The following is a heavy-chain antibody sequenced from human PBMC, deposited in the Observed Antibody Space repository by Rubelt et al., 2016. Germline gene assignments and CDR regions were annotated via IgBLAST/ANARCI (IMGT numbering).Heavy chain of an antibody. CDR1: GASISGFY. CDR3: ARRLMPSYYFAY. D-gene: IGHD2-2*01. J-gene: IGHJ4*02. CDR2: SYYGGST. V-gene: IGHV4-59*08. Sequence: QVQLQESGTGLVKPSETLSLTCAVSGASISGFYWTWIRQPPVKGLEWMGYSYYGGSTNYIPSLKGRAPRSVDTSKNQFSLKLSAVTAADTALYYCARRLMPSYYFAYWGQGMLVTVSS.